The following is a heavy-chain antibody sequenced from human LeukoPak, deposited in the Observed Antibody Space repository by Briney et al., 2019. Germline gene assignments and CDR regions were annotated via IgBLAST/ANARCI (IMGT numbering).Heavy chain of an antibody. J-gene: IGHJ4*02. Sequence: PSETLSLTCAVYGGSFSGYYWSWIRQPPGKGLEWIGEINHSGSTNYNPSLKSRVTISVDTSKNQFSLKLSSVTAADTAVYYCARSTTLDWHHYGGNDYWGQGTLVTVSS. D-gene: IGHD3-9*01. CDR3: ARSTTLDWHHYGGNDY. CDR1: GGSFSGYY. V-gene: IGHV4-34*01. CDR2: INHSGST.